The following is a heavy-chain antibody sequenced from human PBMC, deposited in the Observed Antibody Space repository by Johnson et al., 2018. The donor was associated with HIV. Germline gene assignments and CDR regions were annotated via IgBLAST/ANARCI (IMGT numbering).Heavy chain of an antibody. CDR1: GFTFSDYY. J-gene: IGHJ3*02. V-gene: IGHV3-66*01. D-gene: IGHD5-12*01. CDR2: FYSDSNT. Sequence: VQLVESGGGLVNPGGSLRLSCAASGFTFSDYYMSWIRQAPGKGLEWVTVFYSDSNTYSSDSVKGRFIISSDNSKNTLLLQMNSLRPEDTAVYYCARDRGYSGYDWGAFDIWGQGTMVTVSS. CDR3: ARDRGYSGYDWGAFDI.